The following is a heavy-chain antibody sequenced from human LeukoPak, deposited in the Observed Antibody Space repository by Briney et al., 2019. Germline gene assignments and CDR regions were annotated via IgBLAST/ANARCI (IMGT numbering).Heavy chain of an antibody. CDR1: GFTFSNYA. CDR3: ASPGAYY. CDR2: ISSNGGST. J-gene: IGHJ4*02. V-gene: IGHV3-64*01. Sequence: PGGSLRLSCTASGFTFSNYAMHWVRQAPGKGLEYVSAISSNGGSTYYANSVKGRFTISRDNSKNTLYLQMGSLRAEDMAVYYCASPGAYYWGQGTLVTVSS.